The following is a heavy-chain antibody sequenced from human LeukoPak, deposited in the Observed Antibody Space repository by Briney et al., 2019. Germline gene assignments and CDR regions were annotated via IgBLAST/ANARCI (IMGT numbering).Heavy chain of an antibody. J-gene: IGHJ6*02. Sequence: PSETLSLTCTVSGGSGSSKSWSWVRQPPGKGLEWIGDIYSTGSINYNPSFESRVTISVDATKNQFSLKLSSVTAADTAVYYCARRGCSSTSCYYYYYGMDVWGQGTTVTVSS. CDR3: ARRGCSSTSCYYYYYGMDV. CDR1: GGSGSSKS. CDR2: IYSTGSI. V-gene: IGHV4-59*08. D-gene: IGHD2-2*01.